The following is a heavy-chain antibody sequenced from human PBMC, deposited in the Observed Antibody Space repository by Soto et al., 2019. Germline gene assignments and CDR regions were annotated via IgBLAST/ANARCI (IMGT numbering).Heavy chain of an antibody. Sequence: EEHLVESGGGLVQPGGSLRLSCPASGFTFSNFGMNWVRQAPGKGLEWLSYISSSSSTIYYADSVKGRFTISRDNAKNSLYLQMNSVRDEDTAVYYCARDWRGVAGAYRSFDVWGQGTLVTVSS. V-gene: IGHV3-48*02. CDR2: ISSSSSTI. D-gene: IGHD6-19*01. J-gene: IGHJ3*01. CDR3: ARDWRGVAGAYRSFDV. CDR1: GFTFSNFG.